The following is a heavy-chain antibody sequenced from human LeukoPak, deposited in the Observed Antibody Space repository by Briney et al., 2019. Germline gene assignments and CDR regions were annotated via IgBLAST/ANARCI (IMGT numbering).Heavy chain of an antibody. CDR1: GFTFSDSY. CDR3: AKEGGDWGEGYFDY. D-gene: IGHD7-27*01. V-gene: IGHV3-11*01. CDR2: ISSSGGTI. Sequence: GGSLRLSCAASGFTFSDSYMSWIRQVPGKGLEWISYISSSGGTIYYADSVKGRFTIYRDNAKNSLYLQMNSLRAEDTAVYYCAKEGGDWGEGYFDYWGQGTLVTVSS. J-gene: IGHJ4*02.